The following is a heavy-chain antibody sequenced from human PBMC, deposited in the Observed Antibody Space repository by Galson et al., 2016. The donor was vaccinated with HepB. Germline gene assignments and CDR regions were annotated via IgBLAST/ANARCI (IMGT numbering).Heavy chain of an antibody. D-gene: IGHD6-13*01. Sequence: SLRVSCAASGFTFSSSWMHWVRQAPGKGLVWVSRINSDGSSTNYADSVKGRFTISRDNAKNTLYLQMNSLRAEDTAVYYCAVYSFPIAAAGPARSLQHWGQGTLVTVSS. V-gene: IGHV3-74*01. CDR1: GFTFSSSW. CDR2: INSDGSST. J-gene: IGHJ1*01. CDR3: AVYSFPIAAAGPARSLQH.